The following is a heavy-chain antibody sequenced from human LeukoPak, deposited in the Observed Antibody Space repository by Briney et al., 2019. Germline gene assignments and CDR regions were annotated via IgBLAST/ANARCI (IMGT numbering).Heavy chain of an antibody. CDR3: ARAENCSGGSCFFGKYGMDV. Sequence: PSQTLSLTCTVSGGSISSGDYYWSWIRQPPGKGLEWIGYIYYSGSTYYSPSLKSRVTISVDTSKNQFSLKLSSVTAADTAVYYCARAENCSGGSCFFGKYGMDVWGQGTTVTVSS. CDR2: IYYSGST. J-gene: IGHJ6*02. D-gene: IGHD2-15*01. V-gene: IGHV4-30-4*01. CDR1: GGSISSGDYY.